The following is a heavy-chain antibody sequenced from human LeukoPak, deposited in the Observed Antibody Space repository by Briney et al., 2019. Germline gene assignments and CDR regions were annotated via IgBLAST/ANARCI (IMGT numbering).Heavy chain of an antibody. CDR3: ARPTSSSGAFDI. CDR1: GGSISSSSYY. CDR2: IYYSGST. V-gene: IGHV4-39*01. D-gene: IGHD6-6*01. Sequence: SETLSLTCTVSGGSISSSSYYWGWIRQPPGKGLEWIGSIYYSGSTYYNPSLKSRVTISVDTSKNQFSLELSSVTAADTAVYYCARPTSSSGAFDIWGQGTMVTVSS. J-gene: IGHJ3*02.